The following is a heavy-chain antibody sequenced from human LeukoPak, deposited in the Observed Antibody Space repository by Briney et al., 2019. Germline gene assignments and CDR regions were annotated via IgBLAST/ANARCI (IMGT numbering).Heavy chain of an antibody. Sequence: PGGSLRLSCAASGFTFSNHWMNWVRQAPGKGLEGVANIKQDGSEKYYVDSVNGRFTISRDNAKHSLYLQMNSLRAEDTALYYCARAYDYSNTIDYWGQGTLVTVSS. CDR3: ARAYDYSNTIDY. CDR1: GFTFSNHW. D-gene: IGHD4-11*01. CDR2: IKQDGSEK. V-gene: IGHV3-7*01. J-gene: IGHJ4*02.